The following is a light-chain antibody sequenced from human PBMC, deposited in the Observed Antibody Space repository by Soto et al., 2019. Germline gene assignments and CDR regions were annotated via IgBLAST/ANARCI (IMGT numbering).Light chain of an antibody. Sequence: EIVMTQSPATLSVSPGERATLSCRASQSVSSNLAWYQQKPGQAPRLLIYGASIRATGIPARFSGSGSGTEFTLAISSPQSEDFAVYYCQQYNNWPRTFAQGTKV. CDR2: GAS. V-gene: IGKV3D-15*01. CDR1: QSVSSN. CDR3: QQYNNWPRT. J-gene: IGKJ1*01.